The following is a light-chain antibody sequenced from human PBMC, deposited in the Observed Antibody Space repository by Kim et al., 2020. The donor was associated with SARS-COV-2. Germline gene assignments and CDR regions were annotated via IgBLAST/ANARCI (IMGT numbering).Light chain of an antibody. V-gene: IGKV3-11*01. J-gene: IGKJ5*01. CDR1: QSVGTS. CDR3: QQRTSWLIT. CDR2: DAS. Sequence: IVLTQSPASLSLSPGETAALSCRASQSVGTSLAWYQHKSGQSPRLLIYDASNRATGIPARFSGSGSGTDFTLTISSLEPEDFAVYYCQQRTSWLITFGQGTRLEIK.